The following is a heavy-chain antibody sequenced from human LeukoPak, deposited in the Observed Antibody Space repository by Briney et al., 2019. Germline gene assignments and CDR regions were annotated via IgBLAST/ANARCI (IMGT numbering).Heavy chain of an antibody. J-gene: IGHJ4*02. CDR2: ISSSGSTI. CDR1: GFTFSSYE. V-gene: IGHV3-48*03. CDR3: AKLGPGSLDY. D-gene: IGHD2-15*01. Sequence: PGGSLRLSCAASGFTFSSYEMNWVRQAPGKGLEWVSYISSSGSTIYYADSVKGRFTISRDNSKNTLYLQMNSLRAEDTAVYYCAKLGPGSLDYWGQGTLVTVSS.